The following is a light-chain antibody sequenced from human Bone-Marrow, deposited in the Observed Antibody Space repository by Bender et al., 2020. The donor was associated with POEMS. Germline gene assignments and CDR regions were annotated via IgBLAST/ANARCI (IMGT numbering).Light chain of an antibody. Sequence: SYDLTQPPSVSVSPGQTAIIPCSGDNLGDKSACWYQQRPGQSPMLIIYQDDKRPAGNPERFSGSNSGNTATLIIRGAQTFDEADYYCQAWYDRSLIFGAGTKLSVL. CDR1: NLGDKS. V-gene: IGLV3-1*01. CDR2: QDD. CDR3: QAWYDRSLI. J-gene: IGLJ2*01.